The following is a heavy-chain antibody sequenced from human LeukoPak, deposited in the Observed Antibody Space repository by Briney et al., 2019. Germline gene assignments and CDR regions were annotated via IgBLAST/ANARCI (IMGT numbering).Heavy chain of an antibody. V-gene: IGHV4-39*01. CDR2: IYNRGST. CDR3: ARRSPFYYYYYMDV. J-gene: IGHJ6*03. CDR1: GGSISSSSNY. Sequence: SETLSLTCSVSGGSISSSSNYWGWIRQPPGKGLEWIGNIYNRGSTYYNPSLKSRVTISVDTSKNQFSLKLSSVTAADTAVYYCARRSPFYYYYYMDVWGKGTTVTISS.